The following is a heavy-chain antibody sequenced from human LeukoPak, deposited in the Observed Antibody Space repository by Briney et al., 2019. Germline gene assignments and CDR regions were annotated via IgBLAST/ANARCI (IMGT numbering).Heavy chain of an antibody. CDR1: GFTVNSNY. CDR3: ARDLGLGDLSPLAY. D-gene: IGHD3-16*02. Sequence: GGSLRLSCAASGFTVNSNYISWVRQSPGKGLEWLAVVYAIGGATYYADSVKGRFTVSRDDSRNTVYLDMRNLRGDDTAIYFCARDLGLGDLSPLAYCGQGTLVTVSS. J-gene: IGHJ1*01. CDR2: VYAIGGAT. V-gene: IGHV3-53*01.